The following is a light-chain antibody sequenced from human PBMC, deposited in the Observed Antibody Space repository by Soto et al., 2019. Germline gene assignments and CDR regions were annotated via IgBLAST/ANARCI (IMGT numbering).Light chain of an antibody. V-gene: IGKV3-15*01. CDR2: STF. J-gene: IGKJ4*01. CDR1: QSVSSN. CDR3: QQSDNWPLT. Sequence: GIAHAPATLSLFPGESDPLSCQASQSVSSNLAWYQQKPGQAPRLLIYSTFTRATGIPARFSGSGSGTEFTLTVSSLQSEDFAVYYCQQSDNWPLTSGGGTKVDNK.